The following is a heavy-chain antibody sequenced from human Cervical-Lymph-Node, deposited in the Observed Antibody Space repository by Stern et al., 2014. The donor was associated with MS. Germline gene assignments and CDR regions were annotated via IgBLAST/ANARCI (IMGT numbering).Heavy chain of an antibody. J-gene: IGHJ3*02. CDR1: GFTFTSYA. V-gene: IGHV1-58*01. CDR2: IVFGSGNT. CDR3: AAAATADAFDI. Sequence: QLVESGPEVKQPGTSVKVSCKASGFTFTSYAVQWVRQARGQRLEWRVWIVFGSGNTNYAQKFQERVTITRDMSTSTADMELSSLRSEDAAVYYCAAAATADAFDIWGQGTMVTVSS.